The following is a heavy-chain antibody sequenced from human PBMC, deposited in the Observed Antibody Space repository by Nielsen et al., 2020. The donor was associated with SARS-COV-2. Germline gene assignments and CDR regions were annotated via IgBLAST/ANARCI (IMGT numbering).Heavy chain of an antibody. CDR1: GGSFSGYY. V-gene: IGHV4-34*01. Sequence: GSLRLSCTVYGGSFSGYYWSWIRQSPGKGLEWIGEINHSGSTNYNPSLKSRVTISVDTSKNQFSLKLSPVTAADTAVYYCARGRTYSGSSAGYYYMDVWGKGTTVTVSS. CDR3: ARGRTYSGSSAGYYYMDV. J-gene: IGHJ6*03. D-gene: IGHD1-26*01. CDR2: INHSGST.